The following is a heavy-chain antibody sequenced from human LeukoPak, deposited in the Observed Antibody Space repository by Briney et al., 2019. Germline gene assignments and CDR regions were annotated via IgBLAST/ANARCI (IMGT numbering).Heavy chain of an antibody. CDR3: AREPFGGYQYYYYYYGMDV. CDR1: GFTFSSYS. CDR2: ISYDGSNK. J-gene: IGHJ6*04. V-gene: IGHV3-30*04. Sequence: GGSLRLSCAASGFTFSSYSIHWVRQAPGKGLEWVAVISYDGSNKYYADSVKGRFTISRDNSKNTLYLQMNSLRAEDTAVYYYAREPFGGYQYYYYYYGMDVWGKGTTVTVSS. D-gene: IGHD3-16*01.